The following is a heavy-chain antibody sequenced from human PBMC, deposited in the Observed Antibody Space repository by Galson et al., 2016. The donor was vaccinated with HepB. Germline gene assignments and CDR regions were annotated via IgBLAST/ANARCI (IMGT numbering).Heavy chain of an antibody. J-gene: IGHJ4*02. CDR2: MNPNSGNT. CDR3: ATDREDTVGATPFDH. Sequence: SVKVSCKASGYTFTSYDINWVRQATGQGLEWMGWMNPNSGNTAYAQKFQGRVTMTRNTSISTAYIELSSLRSEDTAVYYCATDREDTVGATPFDHWGQGTLVTVSS. D-gene: IGHD1-26*01. V-gene: IGHV1-8*01. CDR1: GYTFTSYD.